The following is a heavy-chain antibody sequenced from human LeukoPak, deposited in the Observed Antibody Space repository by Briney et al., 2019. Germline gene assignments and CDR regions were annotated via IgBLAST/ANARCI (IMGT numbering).Heavy chain of an antibody. CDR3: ARDGNNYGYRAKNYLDY. Sequence: PGGSLRLSCAASGFTFSSYAMHWVRQAPGKGLEWVAVISYDGSNKYYADSVKGRFTISRDNSKNTLYLQMNSLIAEDTAVYYCARDGNNYGYRAKNYLDYWGQGTLVTVSS. D-gene: IGHD3-10*01. J-gene: IGHJ4*02. CDR2: ISYDGSNK. V-gene: IGHV3-30*04. CDR1: GFTFSSYA.